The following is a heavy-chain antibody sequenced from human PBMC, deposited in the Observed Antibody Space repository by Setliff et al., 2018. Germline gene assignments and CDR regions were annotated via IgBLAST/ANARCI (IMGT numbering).Heavy chain of an antibody. V-gene: IGHV1-18*01. CDR1: GYTFRSYG. D-gene: IGHD2-2*01. Sequence: ASVKVSCKASGYTFRSYGINWVRQAPGQGLEWMGWISGYNGYTVYAQKLQGRVTLTTDTSTGTAYMEVRSLRSDDTAQYYCVRDRAAIVVGPPTAAFDIWGQGTMVTVSS. J-gene: IGHJ3*02. CDR2: ISGYNGYT. CDR3: VRDRAAIVVGPPTAAFDI.